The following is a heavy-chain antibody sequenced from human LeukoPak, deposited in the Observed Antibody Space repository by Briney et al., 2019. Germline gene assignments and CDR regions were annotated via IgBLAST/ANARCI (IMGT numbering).Heavy chain of an antibody. CDR2: ISYDGSNK. V-gene: IGHV3-30-3*01. CDR3: ARGRAYYFDY. Sequence: GGSLRLSCAASGFTFSSYAMHWVRQAPGKGLEWVAVISYDGSNKYYADSVKGRFTISRDNSKNTLYLQMNGLRAEDTAVYYCARGRAYYFDYWGQGTLVTVSS. J-gene: IGHJ4*02. CDR1: GFTFSSYA.